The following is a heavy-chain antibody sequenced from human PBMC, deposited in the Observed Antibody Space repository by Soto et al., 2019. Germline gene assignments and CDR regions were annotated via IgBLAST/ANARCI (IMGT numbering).Heavy chain of an antibody. D-gene: IGHD3-9*01. Sequence: SETLSLTCTVSGGSVSSGSYYWSWIRQPPGKGLEWIGYIYYSGSTNYNPSLKSRVTISVDTSKNQFSLKLSSVTAADTAVYYCAGGYDTFDPWGQGTLVTVSS. CDR2: IYYSGST. CDR3: AGGYDTFDP. J-gene: IGHJ5*02. CDR1: GGSVSSGSYY. V-gene: IGHV4-61*01.